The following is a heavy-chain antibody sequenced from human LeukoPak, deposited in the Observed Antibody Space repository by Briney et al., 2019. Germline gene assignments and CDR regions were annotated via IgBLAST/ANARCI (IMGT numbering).Heavy chain of an antibody. Sequence: PSETLSLTCTVSGGSISSSSYYWGWIRQPPGKGLEWIGSIYYSGSTYYNPSLKSRVTMSVDTSKNQFSLKLSSVTAADTAVYYCARDVYYYGSGSPVYYYYYMDVWGKGTTVTVSS. CDR3: ARDVYYYGSGSPVYYYYYMDV. J-gene: IGHJ6*03. CDR1: GGSISSSSYY. CDR2: IYYSGST. D-gene: IGHD3-10*01. V-gene: IGHV4-39*07.